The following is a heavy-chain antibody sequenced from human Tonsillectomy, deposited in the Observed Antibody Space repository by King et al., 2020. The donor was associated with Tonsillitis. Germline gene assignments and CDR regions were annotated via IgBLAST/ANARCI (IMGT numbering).Heavy chain of an antibody. CDR2: IKTKTEGETT. J-gene: IGHJ4*02. CDR3: AALPYDVLTGYYFT. V-gene: IGHV3-15*01. Sequence: VQLVESGGGLVNPGGSLTVSCAASGSNIINAWMTWVRQAPGKGPEWVGLIKTKTEGETTDYAAPVKGRFAISRDDSRNTLFLHMNSLRTEDSAIYYCAALPYDVLTGYYFTWGQGTLVTVSS. CDR1: GSNIINAW. D-gene: IGHD3-9*01.